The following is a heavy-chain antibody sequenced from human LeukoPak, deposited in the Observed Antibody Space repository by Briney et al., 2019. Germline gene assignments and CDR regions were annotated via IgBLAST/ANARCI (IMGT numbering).Heavy chain of an antibody. V-gene: IGHV1-18*01. J-gene: IGHJ4*02. CDR1: GYTFTSYG. CDR3: ARDRGYWIPRSTSGVLESDY. D-gene: IGHD3-22*01. Sequence: ASVKVSCKASGYTFTSYGISWVRQAPGQGLEWMGWISAYNGNTNYAQKLQGRVTMTTDTSTSTAYMELRSLRSDDTAVYYCARDRGYWIPRSTSGVLESDYWGQGTLVTVSS. CDR2: ISAYNGNT.